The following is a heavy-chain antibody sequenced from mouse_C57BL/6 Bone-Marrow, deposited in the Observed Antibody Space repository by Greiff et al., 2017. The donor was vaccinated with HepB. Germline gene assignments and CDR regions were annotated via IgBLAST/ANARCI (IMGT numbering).Heavy chain of an antibody. CDR3: ARIYDGSYGMDY. CDR1: GFTFSDYY. D-gene: IGHD2-3*01. Sequence: DVKLVESGGGLVQPGGSLKLSCAASGFTFSDYYMYWVRQTPEKRLEWVAYISNGGGSTYYPDTVKGRFTISRDNAKNTLYLQMSRLKSEDTAMYYCARIYDGSYGMDYWGQGTSVTVSS. J-gene: IGHJ4*01. V-gene: IGHV5-12*01. CDR2: ISNGGGST.